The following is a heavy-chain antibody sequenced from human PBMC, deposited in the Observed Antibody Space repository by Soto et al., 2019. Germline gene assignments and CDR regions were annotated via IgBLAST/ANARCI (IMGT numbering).Heavy chain of an antibody. CDR3: ASNNGGDYYDSSDNYYYGMDV. D-gene: IGHD3-22*01. CDR1: GFTFSSYA. Sequence: QVQLVESGGGVVQPGRSLRLSCAASGFTFSSYAMHWVRQAPGKGLEWVAVISYDGSNKYYADSVKGRFNISRDNSKNTLYLQMNSMRAEDTAVYYCASNNGGDYYDSSDNYYYGMDVWGQGTTVTVSS. V-gene: IGHV3-30-3*01. CDR2: ISYDGSNK. J-gene: IGHJ6*02.